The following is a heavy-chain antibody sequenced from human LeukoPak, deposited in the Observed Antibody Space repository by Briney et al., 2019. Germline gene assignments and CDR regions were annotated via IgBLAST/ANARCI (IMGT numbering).Heavy chain of an antibody. CDR2: INRSGST. CDR1: GGSFSGYY. J-gene: IGHJ6*02. V-gene: IGHV4-34*01. Sequence: SETLSLTCAVYGGSFSGYYWSWIRQPPGKGLEWIGEINRSGSTNYNPSLKSRVTISVDTSKNQFSLKLSSVTAADTAVYYCARVLLVATITLGDYYYGMDVWGQGTTVTVSS. D-gene: IGHD5-12*01. CDR3: ARVLLVATITLGDYYYGMDV.